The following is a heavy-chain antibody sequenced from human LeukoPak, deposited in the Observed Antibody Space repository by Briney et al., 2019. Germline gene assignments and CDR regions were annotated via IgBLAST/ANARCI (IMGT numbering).Heavy chain of an antibody. J-gene: IGHJ3*02. D-gene: IGHD4-17*01. CDR3: ARGKLANYGDYVDGAFDI. CDR2: ISAYSGNT. CDR1: GYTFTSYG. V-gene: IGHV1-18*01. Sequence: ASVKVSCKASGYTFTSYGICWVRQAPGQGLEWMGWISAYSGNTNYAQKLQGRVTMTTDTSTSTAYMELRSLRSDDTAVYYCARGKLANYGDYVDGAFDIWGQGTMVTVSS.